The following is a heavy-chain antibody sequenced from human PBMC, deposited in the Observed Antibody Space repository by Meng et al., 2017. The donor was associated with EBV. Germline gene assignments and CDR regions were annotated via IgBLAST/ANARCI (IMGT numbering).Heavy chain of an antibody. CDR3: ASAEHYGDYVFEY. Sequence: VQLEKSGAELKQPGSSVKVSGKTSGGILRSFAISWVRQAPGQGLEWMGGIIPLFHTTNYAQKFQGRLHIIADESSATTYMELSSLRSEDTAIYYCASAEHYGDYVFEYWGQGTLVTVSS. J-gene: IGHJ4*02. CDR2: IIPLFHTT. V-gene: IGHV1-69*01. D-gene: IGHD4-17*01. CDR1: GGILRSFA.